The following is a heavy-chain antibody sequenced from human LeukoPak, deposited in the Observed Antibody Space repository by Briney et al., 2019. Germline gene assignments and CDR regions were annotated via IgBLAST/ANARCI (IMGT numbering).Heavy chain of an antibody. CDR1: GLSVSSIY. CDR2: LYSDGTT. D-gene: IGHD3-10*01. V-gene: IGHV3-53*05. J-gene: IGHJ4*02. CDR3: VRGMGVSMLYYFDY. Sequence: PGGSLRLSCAGSGLSVSSIYIRWVRQAPRKGLEGVSVLYSDGTTYYADSVTGRFTISRDNSKNTLYLQMNSLRAEDTAVYYCVRGMGVSMLYYFDYWGQGTLVTVSS.